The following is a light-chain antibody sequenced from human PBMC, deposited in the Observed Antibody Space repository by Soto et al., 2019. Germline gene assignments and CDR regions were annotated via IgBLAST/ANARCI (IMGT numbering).Light chain of an antibody. V-gene: IGLV2-8*01. J-gene: IGLJ1*01. CDR2: EVI. CDR1: SSDVDNYNY. CDR3: SSYAGSNNYV. Sequence: QSALTQPPSASGSPGQSVTISCTGTSSDVDNYNYVSWYQQHPGKAPKLMIYEVIKRPSGVPDRFSGSKSGNTASLTVSGLQAEDEADYYCSSYAGSNNYVFGTGTQLTVL.